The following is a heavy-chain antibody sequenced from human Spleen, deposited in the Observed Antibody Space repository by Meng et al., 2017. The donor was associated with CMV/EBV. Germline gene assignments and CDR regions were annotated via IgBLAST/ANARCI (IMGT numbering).Heavy chain of an antibody. CDR1: GYTFTNYG. CDR3: AKDYTPGYDCFDP. CDR2: ISAYNGNT. V-gene: IGHV1-18*01. J-gene: IGHJ5*02. D-gene: IGHD3-16*01. Sequence: ASVKVSCKAPGYTFTNYGISWVRQAPGQGLEWIGWISAYNGNTNYAQIFQGRVTLTTDTSTSTAYMELRSLRSDDTAVYYCAKDYTPGYDCFDPWGQGTLVTVSS.